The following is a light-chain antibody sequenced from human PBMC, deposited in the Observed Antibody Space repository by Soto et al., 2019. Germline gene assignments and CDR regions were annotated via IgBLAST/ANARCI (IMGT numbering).Light chain of an antibody. Sequence: QAVVTQSPSASASLGDSVKLTCTLSSGHSSYAISWHRQQPEKGPRYLIKLNSDGSHGKGDGIPDRFSGSSSGAARYLTISSLQSEDEADYYCQTCGSGSPWVFGGGTKLTVL. J-gene: IGLJ3*02. CDR1: SGHSSYA. CDR2: LNSDGSH. CDR3: QTCGSGSPWV. V-gene: IGLV4-69*01.